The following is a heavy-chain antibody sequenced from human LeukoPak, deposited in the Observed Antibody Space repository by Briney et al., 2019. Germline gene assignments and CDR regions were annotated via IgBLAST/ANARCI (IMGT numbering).Heavy chain of an antibody. D-gene: IGHD2-2*01. CDR3: ARDLLPGAPDYFDY. J-gene: IGHJ4*02. CDR2: IAHDETNS. CDR1: GFTFGSYA. Sequence: PGGSLRLSCAASGFTFGSYAMHWVRQAPGKGLEWVAVIAHDETNSFYADSVKGRFTISRDNSMNTLYLRMNSLRPEDTAVYFCARDLLPGAPDYFDYWGQGTLVTVSS. V-gene: IGHV3-30*04.